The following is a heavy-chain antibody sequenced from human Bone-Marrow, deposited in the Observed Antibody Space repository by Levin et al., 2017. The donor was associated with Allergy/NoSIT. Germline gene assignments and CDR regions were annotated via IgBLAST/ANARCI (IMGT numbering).Heavy chain of an antibody. D-gene: IGHD3-22*01. V-gene: IGHV4-30-4*01. J-gene: IGHJ5*02. CDR3: ARYYYDSSGDVCFDP. Sequence: SETLSLTCSVSGGSVSANDDYWSWIRQPPGKGLEWIGYFYFRGNTYYNPSLKSRLSISVDSSKNQFSLRLRSVTAADTAVYYCARYYYDSSGDVCFDPWGQGTLVTVSS. CDR2: FYFRGNT. CDR1: GGSVSANDDY.